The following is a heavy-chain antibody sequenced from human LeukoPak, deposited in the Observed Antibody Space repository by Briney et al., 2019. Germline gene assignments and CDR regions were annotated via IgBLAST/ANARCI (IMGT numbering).Heavy chain of an antibody. CDR2: INPNSGGT. Sequence: ASVKVSCKASGYTFTGYYMHWVRQAPGQGLEWMGWINPNSGGTNYAQKFQGRVTMTRDTSISTAYMELSRLRSDDTAVYYCAREIRLRGSGSYIKPPGRNWFDPWGQGTLVTVSS. V-gene: IGHV1-2*02. J-gene: IGHJ5*02. CDR1: GYTFTGYY. CDR3: AREIRLRGSGSYIKPPGRNWFDP. D-gene: IGHD3-10*01.